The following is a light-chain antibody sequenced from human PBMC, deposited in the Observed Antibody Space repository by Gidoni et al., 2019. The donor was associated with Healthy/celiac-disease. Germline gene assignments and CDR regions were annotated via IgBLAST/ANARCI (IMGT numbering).Light chain of an antibody. CDR3: QQRSNWPRT. CDR2: DAS. Sequence: EIVLTQSPATLSLSAGERATLSCRASQSVSSYLAWYQQKHGQPPMLLIHDASNKASGIPARFSGSGSGTDFTLTISRLEPEDFAVYYCQQRSNWPRTFGQGTKVEIK. CDR1: QSVSSY. J-gene: IGKJ1*01. V-gene: IGKV3-11*01.